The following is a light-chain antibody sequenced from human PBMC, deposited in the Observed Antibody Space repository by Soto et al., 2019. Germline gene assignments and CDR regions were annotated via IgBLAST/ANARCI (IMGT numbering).Light chain of an antibody. J-gene: IGKJ1*01. V-gene: IGKV3-11*01. Sequence: EIVLTQSPATLSLSPGERATLSCRASQSVSSYLAWYQQKPGQAPRLLIYAASTRATGIPARFSGSGSGTDFTLTVSSLEPEDFVVYYCQQRSNWPWTFGQGTKVDIK. CDR3: QQRSNWPWT. CDR1: QSVSSY. CDR2: AAS.